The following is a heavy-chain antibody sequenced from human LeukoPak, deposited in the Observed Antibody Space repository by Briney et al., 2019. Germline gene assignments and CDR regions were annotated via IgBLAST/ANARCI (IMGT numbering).Heavy chain of an antibody. CDR1: GFTFGDYA. CDR2: IRSKAYGGTT. J-gene: IGHJ4*02. Sequence: GGSLRLSCTASGFTFGDYAMSWVRQAPGKGLEWVGFIRSKAYGGTTEYAASVKGRFTISRDDSKSIAYLQMNSLKTEDTAVYYCTSLNSRYSGSYYFYFDYWGQGTLVTVSS. V-gene: IGHV3-49*04. D-gene: IGHD1-26*01. CDR3: TSLNSRYSGSYYFYFDY.